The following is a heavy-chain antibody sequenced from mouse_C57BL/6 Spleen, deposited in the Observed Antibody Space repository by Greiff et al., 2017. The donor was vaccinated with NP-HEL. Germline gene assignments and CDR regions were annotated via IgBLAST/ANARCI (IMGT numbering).Heavy chain of an antibody. Sequence: QVQLQQPGAELVKPGASVKLSCKASGYTFTSYWMHWVKQRPGQGLEWIGMIHPNSGSTNYNEKFKSKATLTVDKSSSTAYMQLSSLTSEDSAVYYCATGDYGSSSAWFAYWGQGTLVTVSA. D-gene: IGHD1-1*01. CDR3: ATGDYGSSSAWFAY. J-gene: IGHJ3*01. CDR1: GYTFTSYW. CDR2: IHPNSGST. V-gene: IGHV1-64*01.